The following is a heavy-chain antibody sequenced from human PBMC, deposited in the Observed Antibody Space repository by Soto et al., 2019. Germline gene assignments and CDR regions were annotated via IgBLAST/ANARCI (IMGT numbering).Heavy chain of an antibody. D-gene: IGHD2-15*01. CDR1: GGSISGYY. CDR2: IYYSGST. V-gene: IGHV4-59*01. Sequence: SETLSLTCTVSGGSISGYYWSWIRQPPGKGLEWIGYIYYSGSTNYNPSLKSRVTISVDTSKNQFSLKLSSVTAADTAVYYCATGGYCSGGSCYGLDYWGQGTLVTVSS. CDR3: ATGGYCSGGSCYGLDY. J-gene: IGHJ4*02.